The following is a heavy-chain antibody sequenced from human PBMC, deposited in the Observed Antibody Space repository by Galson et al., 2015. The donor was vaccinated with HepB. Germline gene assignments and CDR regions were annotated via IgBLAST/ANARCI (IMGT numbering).Heavy chain of an antibody. V-gene: IGHV3-30*18. CDR2: ISYDGSNK. CDR1: GFTFSSYG. D-gene: IGHD2-2*01. J-gene: IGHJ4*02. Sequence: SLRLSCAASGFTFSSYGMHWVRQAPGKGLERVAVISYDGSNKYYADSVKGRFTISRDNSKNTQYLQMNSLRAEDTAVYYCAKDRWRYCSSTSCYGPNDYWGQGTLVTVSS. CDR3: AKDRWRYCSSTSCYGPNDY.